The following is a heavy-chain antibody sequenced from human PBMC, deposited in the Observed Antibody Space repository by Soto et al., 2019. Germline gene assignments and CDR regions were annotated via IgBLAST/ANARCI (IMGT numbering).Heavy chain of an antibody. CDR2: ISSSSSTI. V-gene: IGHV3-48*01. Sequence: GGSLRLSCAASGFTFSSYSMNWVRQAPGKGLEWVSYISSSSSTIYYADSVKGRFTISRDNAKNSLYLQMNSLRAEDTAVYYCARGSPMVREKTGNWFAPWGQGTLVTVSS. CDR3: ARGSPMVREKTGNWFAP. J-gene: IGHJ5*02. D-gene: IGHD3-10*01. CDR1: GFTFSSYS.